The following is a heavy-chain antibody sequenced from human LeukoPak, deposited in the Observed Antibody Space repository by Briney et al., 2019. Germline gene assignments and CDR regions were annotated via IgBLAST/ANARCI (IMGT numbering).Heavy chain of an antibody. CDR2: IYYSGST. Sequence: SETLSLTCTVSGGSISSYYWSWIRQPPGKGLEWIGYIYYSGSTNYNPSLKSRVTISVDTSKNQFSLKLSSVTAADTAVYYCARVSIAAEVWPSDYWGQGTLVTVSS. V-gene: IGHV4-59*08. D-gene: IGHD6-6*01. CDR1: GGSISSYY. CDR3: ARVSIAAEVWPSDY. J-gene: IGHJ4*02.